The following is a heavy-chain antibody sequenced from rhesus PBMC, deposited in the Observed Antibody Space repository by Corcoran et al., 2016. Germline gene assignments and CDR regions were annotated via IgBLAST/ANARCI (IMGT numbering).Heavy chain of an antibody. CDR2: IGGSSGST. J-gene: IGHJ5-1*01. CDR1: GYSINSGYG. Sequence: QVQLQESGPGLVKPSETLSLTCGVSGYSINSGYGWRWFRPPPGEGLACIEWIGYIGGSSGSTNNNPSLKSRVTISKETAKNQFSLRLNSVTAADTAVYYCARHPEYSNYEYRFNVWGAGVLVTVSS. CDR3: ARHPEYSNYEYRFNV. V-gene: IGHV4-127*01. D-gene: IGHD4-23*01.